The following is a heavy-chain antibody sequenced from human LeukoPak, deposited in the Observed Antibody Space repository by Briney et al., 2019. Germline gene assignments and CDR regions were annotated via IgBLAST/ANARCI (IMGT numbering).Heavy chain of an antibody. CDR3: ARDSSAPYYYYYMDV. V-gene: IGHV4-34*01. CDR1: GGSFSGYY. CDR2: INYTGST. Sequence: SETLSLTCAVYGGSFSGYYWSWIRQPPGRGLEWIGEINYTGSTNYNPSLKSRVTISVDTSKNQFSLKLSSVTAADTAVYYCARDSSAPYYYYYMDVWGKGTTVTVSS. J-gene: IGHJ6*03.